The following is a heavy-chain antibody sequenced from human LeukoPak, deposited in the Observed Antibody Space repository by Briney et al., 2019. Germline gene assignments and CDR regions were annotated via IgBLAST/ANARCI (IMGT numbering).Heavy chain of an antibody. CDR1: AFSLNAYN. Sequence: PGGSLRLSCAASAFSLNAYNMNWVRQAPGKGLEWVSSISSSSSYIYYADSVKGRFTISRDTSNNTLFLQMNSLRAEDTAIYYCARDVAVAGQRYYFDYWGQGTLVTVSS. CDR2: ISSSSSYI. V-gene: IGHV3-21*04. D-gene: IGHD6-19*01. CDR3: ARDVAVAGQRYYFDY. J-gene: IGHJ4*02.